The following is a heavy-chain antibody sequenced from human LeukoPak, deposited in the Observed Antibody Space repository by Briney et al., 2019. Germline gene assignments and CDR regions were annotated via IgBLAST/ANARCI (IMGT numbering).Heavy chain of an antibody. J-gene: IGHJ5*02. CDR2: IRAYYGNT. Sequence: ASVRVSCKASGYLFTSYAISWVRRAPGQGLEWMGWIRAYYGNTKYAQKFQARVTMTTDTSTSTAYMELRSLRSDDTAVYYCARVAVDLDCSGDTCSSVFKSFDAWGQGTLVTVSS. D-gene: IGHD2-15*01. CDR3: ARVAVDLDCSGDTCSSVFKSFDA. CDR1: GYLFTSYA. V-gene: IGHV1-18*01.